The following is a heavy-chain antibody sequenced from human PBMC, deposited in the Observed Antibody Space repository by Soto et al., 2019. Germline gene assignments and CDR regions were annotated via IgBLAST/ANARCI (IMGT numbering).Heavy chain of an antibody. V-gene: IGHV1-69*01. CDR2: IIPIFGTA. D-gene: IGHD1-7*01. J-gene: IGHJ5*02. Sequence: QVQLVQAGAEVKKPGSSVKVSCKASGGTFSSYAISWVRQAPGQGLEWMGGIIPIFGTANYAQKFQGRVTITADESTSTAYMELSSLRSEDTAVYDCSRDRDWNYGGSWFDPWGQGTLVTVSS. CDR1: GGTFSSYA. CDR3: SRDRDWNYGGSWFDP.